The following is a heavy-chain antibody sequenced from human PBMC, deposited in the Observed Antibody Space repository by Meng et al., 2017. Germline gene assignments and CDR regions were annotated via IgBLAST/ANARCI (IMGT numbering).Heavy chain of an antibody. Sequence: QVQRVQSVAEVKKPGGSVKVSCKASGYTCNRYAMHWVRQAPGQRLEWMGWINAGNGNTKYSQKFQGRVTITRDTSASTAYMELSSLRSEDTAVYYCARTPLRYCSGGSCYYFDYWGQGTLVTVSS. V-gene: IGHV1-3*01. CDR1: GYTCNRYA. J-gene: IGHJ4*02. CDR3: ARTPLRYCSGGSCYYFDY. CDR2: INAGNGNT. D-gene: IGHD2-15*01.